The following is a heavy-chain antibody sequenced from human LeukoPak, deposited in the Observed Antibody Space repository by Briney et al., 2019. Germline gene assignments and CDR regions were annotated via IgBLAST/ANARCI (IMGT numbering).Heavy chain of an antibody. D-gene: IGHD3-10*01. V-gene: IGHV3-66*01. J-gene: IGHJ3*02. Sequence: PGGSLRLSCAASGFTVSSNYMSWVRQAPGKGLEWVSVIYSGGSTYYADSVKGRFTISRDNSKNTLYLQMNSLRAEDTAVYYCAKEGLLWFGEFHAFDIWGQGTMVTVSS. CDR3: AKEGLLWFGEFHAFDI. CDR2: IYSGGST. CDR1: GFTVSSNY.